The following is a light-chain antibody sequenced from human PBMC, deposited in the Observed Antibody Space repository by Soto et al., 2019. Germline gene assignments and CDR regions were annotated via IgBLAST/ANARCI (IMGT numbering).Light chain of an antibody. CDR1: QSVSSY. V-gene: IGKV3D-11*02. CDR2: DAS. Sequence: EIVLTQSPATLSLSPWERATLSCRASQSVSSYLAWYQQKPGQAPRLLLYDASNRATGVPARFSGSGSGTDFTLPISSLEPEDFALYYCQQRNNWHPITFGQGTRLEIK. CDR3: QQRNNWHPIT. J-gene: IGKJ5*01.